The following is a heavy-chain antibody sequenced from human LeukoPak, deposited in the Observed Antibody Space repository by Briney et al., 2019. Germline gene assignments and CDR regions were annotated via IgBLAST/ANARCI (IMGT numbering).Heavy chain of an antibody. J-gene: IGHJ4*02. D-gene: IGHD3-16*02. Sequence: ASVKVSCKASGYTFTAQYMHWVRQAPGQGLEWMGWINPNNGDTKYAQSFLGRVTMTRDTSTTAAYMELSSLRSDDTAVYFCASYRRSIPKPPFDYWGQGTLVTVSS. V-gene: IGHV1-2*02. CDR2: INPNNGDT. CDR3: ASYRRSIPKPPFDY. CDR1: GYTFTAQY.